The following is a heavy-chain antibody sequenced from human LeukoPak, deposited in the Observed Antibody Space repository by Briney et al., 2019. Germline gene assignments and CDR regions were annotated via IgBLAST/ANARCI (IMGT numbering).Heavy chain of an antibody. D-gene: IGHD6-13*01. V-gene: IGHV3-30-3*01. Sequence: GRSLRLSCAASGFTFDDYAMHWVRQAPWKGLEWVAVISYDGSNKYYADSVKGRFTISRDNSKNTLYLQMNSLRAEDTAVYYCAKDSSAAAGVLQHWGQGTLVTVSS. CDR3: AKDSSAAAGVLQH. CDR1: GFTFDDYA. CDR2: ISYDGSNK. J-gene: IGHJ1*01.